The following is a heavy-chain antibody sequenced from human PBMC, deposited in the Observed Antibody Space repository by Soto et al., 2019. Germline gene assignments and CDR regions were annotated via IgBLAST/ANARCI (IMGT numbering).Heavy chain of an antibody. D-gene: IGHD2-2*01. CDR2: FDPEDGET. CDR1: GYTLTELS. CDR3: ATSFVVVPAASYYYYGMDV. J-gene: IGHJ6*02. V-gene: IGHV1-24*01. Sequence: PSVNVSCKVSGYTLTELSMHWVRQAPGKGLEWMGGFDPEDGETIYAQKFQGRVTMTEDTSTDTAYMELSSLRSEDTAVYYCATSFVVVPAASYYYYGMDVWGQGTTVTVSS.